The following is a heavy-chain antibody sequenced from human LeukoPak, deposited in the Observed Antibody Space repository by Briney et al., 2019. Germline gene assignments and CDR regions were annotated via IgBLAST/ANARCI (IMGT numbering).Heavy chain of an antibody. Sequence: SETLSLTCTVSGGSIGSGGYPWSWIRQRPGKGLEWIGYIYYIGNTYYNPSLKSRVTISVDTSKNQFSLKLTSVTAADTAVYYCATTHLIAVAGTVEGYNWFDPWGQGTLVTVSS. J-gene: IGHJ5*02. V-gene: IGHV4-31*03. CDR1: GGSIGSGGYP. CDR3: ATTHLIAVAGTVEGYNWFDP. CDR2: IYYIGNT. D-gene: IGHD6-19*01.